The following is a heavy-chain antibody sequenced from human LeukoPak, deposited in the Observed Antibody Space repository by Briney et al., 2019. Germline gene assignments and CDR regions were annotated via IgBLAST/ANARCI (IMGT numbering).Heavy chain of an antibody. J-gene: IGHJ4*02. CDR2: IYHSGST. D-gene: IGHD3-22*01. V-gene: IGHV4-30-2*01. CDR3: ARDRDYYDSSGPIDY. CDR1: GGSISSGGYY. Sequence: SQTLSLTCTVSGGSISSGGYYWSWIRQPPGKGLEWIGYIYHSGSTYYNPSLKSRVTISVDRSKNQFSLKLSSVTAADTAVYYCARDRDYYDSSGPIDYWGQGTLVTVSS.